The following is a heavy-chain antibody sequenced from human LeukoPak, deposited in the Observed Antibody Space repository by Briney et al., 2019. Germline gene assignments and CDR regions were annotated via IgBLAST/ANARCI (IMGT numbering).Heavy chain of an antibody. V-gene: IGHV3-23*01. J-gene: IGHJ5*02. CDR1: GFTFSHYA. CDR3: AKGGVVAGTTLSWFDP. Sequence: GGSLRLSCAASGFTFSHYAMRWVRQAPGKGLEWLSEIGGGGDGAYHADSVKGRFTISRDNSKNTLYLQMNSLRAEDTAVYYCAKGGVVAGTTLSWFDPWGQGTLVTVSS. CDR2: IGGGGDGA. D-gene: IGHD1-7*01.